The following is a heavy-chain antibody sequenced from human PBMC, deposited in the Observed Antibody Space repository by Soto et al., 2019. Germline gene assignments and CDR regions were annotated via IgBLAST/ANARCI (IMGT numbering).Heavy chain of an antibody. J-gene: IGHJ4*02. CDR1: GFTFTDYV. CDR3: ARVRQWLPHVDY. D-gene: IGHD6-19*01. Sequence: ASVKVSCKTSGFTFTDYVIHWVRQATGQGLEWMGWMNPNSGNTGYAQKFQGRVTMTRNTSISTAYMELSSLRSEDTAVYYCARVRQWLPHVDYWGQGTLVTVSS. CDR2: MNPNSGNT. V-gene: IGHV1-8*02.